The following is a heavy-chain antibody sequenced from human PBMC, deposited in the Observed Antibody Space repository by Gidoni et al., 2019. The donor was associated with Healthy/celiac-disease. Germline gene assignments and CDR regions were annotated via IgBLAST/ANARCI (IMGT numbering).Heavy chain of an antibody. J-gene: IGHJ2*01. Sequence: QVQLQESGPGLVKPSQTLSLTCPVSGGSISSGGYYLSWIRQHPGKGLEWIGYIYYSVSTYYNPSLKSRVTISVDTSKNQFSLKLSSVTAADTAVYYCARGETCSGGSCYPRRNWYFDLWGRGTLVTVSS. CDR1: GGSISSGGYY. D-gene: IGHD2-15*01. CDR3: ARGETCSGGSCYPRRNWYFDL. V-gene: IGHV4-31*03. CDR2: IYYSVST.